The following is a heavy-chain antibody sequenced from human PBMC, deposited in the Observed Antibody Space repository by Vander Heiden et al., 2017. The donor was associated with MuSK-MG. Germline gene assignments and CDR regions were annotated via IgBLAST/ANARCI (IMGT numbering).Heavy chain of an antibody. CDR2: ITSNSKTI. Sequence: QAQLVESGGGLVQPGGSLRLSCAASGFSFSDYYMTWIRQSPGKGLEWLAYITSNSKTIYYADSVKGRFTISRDNANNSLYLQMNSLRVDDTAVYYCARSRRPNYRPSWFDPWGQGTLVTVSS. CDR3: ARSRRPNYRPSWFDP. D-gene: IGHD3-16*02. J-gene: IGHJ5*02. CDR1: GFSFSDYY. V-gene: IGHV3-11*04.